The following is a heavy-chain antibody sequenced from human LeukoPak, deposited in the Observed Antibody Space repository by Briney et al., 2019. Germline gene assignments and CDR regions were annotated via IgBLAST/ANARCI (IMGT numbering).Heavy chain of an antibody. D-gene: IGHD6-19*01. Sequence: PGGSLRLSCAASGFTFSSYWMHWVRQGPGKGLVWVSRINSDGSSTSYADSVKGRFTISRDNSKNTLYLQMNSLRAEDTAVYYCAKDEIGAVAGLIDYWGQGTLVTVSS. CDR2: INSDGSST. CDR1: GFTFSSYW. CDR3: AKDEIGAVAGLIDY. J-gene: IGHJ4*02. V-gene: IGHV3-74*01.